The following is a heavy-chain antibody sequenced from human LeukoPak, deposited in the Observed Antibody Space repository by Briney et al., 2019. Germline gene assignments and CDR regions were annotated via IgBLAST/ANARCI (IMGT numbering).Heavy chain of an antibody. D-gene: IGHD2-2*01. CDR3: ARGACSSTSCFDY. CDR1: GGSISNYY. V-gene: IGHV4-59*08. CDR2: IYYSGST. J-gene: IGHJ4*02. Sequence: MTSETLSLTCTVSGGSISNYYWSWIRQPPGKGLEWIGYIYYSGSTNYNPSLKSRVTISVDTSKNQFSLKLSSVTAADTAVYYCARGACSSTSCFDYWGQGTLVTVSS.